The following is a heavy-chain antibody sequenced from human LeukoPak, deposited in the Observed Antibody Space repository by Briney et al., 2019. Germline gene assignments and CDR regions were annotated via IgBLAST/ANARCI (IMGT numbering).Heavy chain of an antibody. CDR1: GGSISSYY. J-gene: IGHJ6*03. CDR2: IYYSGST. Sequence: SETLSLTCTVSGGSISSYYWSWIRQPPGKGLEWIGYIYYSGSTNYNPSLKSRVTTSVDTSKNQFSLKLSSVTAADTAVYYCARDGHGDYYYYMDVWGKGTTVTVSS. CDR3: ARDGHGDYYYYMDV. V-gene: IGHV4-59*01. D-gene: IGHD4-17*01.